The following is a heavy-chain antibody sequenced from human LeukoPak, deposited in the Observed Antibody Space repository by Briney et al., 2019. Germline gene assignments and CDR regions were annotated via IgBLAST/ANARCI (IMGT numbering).Heavy chain of an antibody. V-gene: IGHV1-46*01. CDR1: GYTFSSYY. CDR2: INPSGGST. J-gene: IGHJ3*02. D-gene: IGHD6-13*01. CDR3: ARGSSRHDAFDI. Sequence: ASVRVSCKASGYTFSSYYMHWVRQAPGQGLEWMGIINPSGGSTSYAEKVQGRVTMTRDTSTSTVYMELSSLRSEDTAVYYCARGSSRHDAFDIWGQGTMVTVSS.